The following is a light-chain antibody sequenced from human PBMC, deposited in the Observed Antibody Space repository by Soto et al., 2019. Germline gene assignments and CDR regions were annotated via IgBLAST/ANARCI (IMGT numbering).Light chain of an antibody. J-gene: IGKJ4*01. V-gene: IGKV3-20*01. CDR2: GAS. Sequence: IVVTQSPGTPSLSPGEKTTLSCRARQSVSSSYLGWYQQKPGQAPRLLIYGASSRATGIPDRFSGSGSGTDFTLTISRLEPEDFAVYYCQQYGSSLLTFGGGTKV. CDR1: QSVSSSY. CDR3: QQYGSSLLT.